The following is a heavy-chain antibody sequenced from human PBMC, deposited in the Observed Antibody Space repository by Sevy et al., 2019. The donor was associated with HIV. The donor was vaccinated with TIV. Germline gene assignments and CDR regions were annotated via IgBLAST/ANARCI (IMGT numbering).Heavy chain of an antibody. CDR3: ARSGGSYDYGMDV. V-gene: IGHV3-7*01. D-gene: IGHD1-26*01. CDR2: IKQDGSEK. J-gene: IGHJ6*02. CDR1: EFTFSSYW. Sequence: GGSLRLSCAASEFTFSSYWMSWVRQAPGKGLEWVANIKQDGSEKYYVDSVKGRFTISRDNAKNSLYLQMSSLRADDTAVYYCARSGGSYDYGMDVWGQGTTVTVSS.